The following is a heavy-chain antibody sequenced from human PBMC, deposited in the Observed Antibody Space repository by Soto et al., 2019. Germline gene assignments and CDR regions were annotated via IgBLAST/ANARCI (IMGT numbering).Heavy chain of an antibody. CDR1: GYIFTKYG. CDR2: INVYNGDR. Sequence: QVQVVQSGPELKKPGASVKVSCKAQGYIFTKYGIGWVRQAPGHGLEWMGLINVYNGDRKVAQKFQDRVSKTTDTATDTAYMELKSLRSGDTAVYYCARLQLGGDRMLNWFDPCGQGTLVTVSS. J-gene: IGHJ5*02. CDR3: ARLQLGGDRMLNWFDP. D-gene: IGHD2-21*02. V-gene: IGHV1-18*01.